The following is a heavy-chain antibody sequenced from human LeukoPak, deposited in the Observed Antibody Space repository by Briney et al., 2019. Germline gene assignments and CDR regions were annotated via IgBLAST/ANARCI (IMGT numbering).Heavy chain of an antibody. D-gene: IGHD2-2*01. CDR1: GGSISSSNW. V-gene: IGHV4-4*02. J-gene: IGHJ3*02. CDR2: IYHSGST. CDR3: ARNANPTDAFDI. Sequence: SETLSLTCAVSGGSISSSNWWSWVRQPPGKGLEWIGEIYHSGSTNYNPSLESRVSISVDKSKNLFSLKLNSVIAADTAVYYCARNANPTDAFDIWGQGTMVTVFS.